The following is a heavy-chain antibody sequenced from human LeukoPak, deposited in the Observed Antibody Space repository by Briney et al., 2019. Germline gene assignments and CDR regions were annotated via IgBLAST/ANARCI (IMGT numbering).Heavy chain of an antibody. CDR2: ISGNGDNT. J-gene: IGHJ5*02. Sequence: GGSLRLSCAASGFTFRNYAMSWVRQAPGKGLEWVSAISGNGDNTYYADSVKGRFTISRDNSKSTLYLQMNSLRAEDTAVYYCAKDGALGGAWGQGPLVTVSS. D-gene: IGHD2-15*01. CDR1: GFTFRNYA. CDR3: AKDGALGGA. V-gene: IGHV3-23*01.